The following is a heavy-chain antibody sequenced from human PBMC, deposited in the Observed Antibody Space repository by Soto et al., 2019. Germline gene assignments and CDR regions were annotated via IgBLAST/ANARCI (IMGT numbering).Heavy chain of an antibody. CDR1: GFTFSNAW. J-gene: IGHJ4*02. CDR2: IKSKTDGGTT. Sequence: GGSLRLSCAASGFTFSNAWMSWVRQAPGKGLEWVGRIKSKTDGGTTDYAAPVKGRFTISRDDSKNTLYLQMNSLKTEDTAVYYCTTPYCTNGVCPYDYWGQGTLVTVSS. CDR3: TTPYCTNGVCPYDY. D-gene: IGHD2-8*01. V-gene: IGHV3-15*01.